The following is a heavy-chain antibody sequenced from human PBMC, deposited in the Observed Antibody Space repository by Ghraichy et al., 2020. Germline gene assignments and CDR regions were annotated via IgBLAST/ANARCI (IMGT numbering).Heavy chain of an antibody. CDR1: GFTFSSYS. CDR3: ASNIVATSDDAFDI. Sequence: GESQNISCAASGFTFSSYSMNWVRQAPGKGLEWVSSISSSSSYIYYADSVKGRFTISRDNAKNSLYLQMNSLRAEDTAVYYCASNIVATSDDAFDIWGQGTMVTVSS. J-gene: IGHJ3*02. V-gene: IGHV3-21*01. CDR2: ISSSSSYI. D-gene: IGHD5-12*01.